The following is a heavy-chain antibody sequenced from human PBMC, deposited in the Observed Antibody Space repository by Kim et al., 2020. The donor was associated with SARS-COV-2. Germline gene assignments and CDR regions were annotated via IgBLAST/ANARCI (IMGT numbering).Heavy chain of an antibody. CDR2: ISGSGGST. D-gene: IGHD5-12*01. CDR1: GFTFSSYA. Sequence: GGSLRLSCAASGFTFSSYAMSWVRQAPGKGLEWVSAISGSGGSTYYADSVKGRFTISRDNSKNTLYLQMNSLRAEDTAVYYCAKQAQVATINWDYFDYWGQGTLVTVSS. CDR3: AKQAQVATINWDYFDY. V-gene: IGHV3-23*01. J-gene: IGHJ4*02.